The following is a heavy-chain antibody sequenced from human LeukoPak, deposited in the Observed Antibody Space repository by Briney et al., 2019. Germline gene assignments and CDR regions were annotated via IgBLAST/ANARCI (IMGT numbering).Heavy chain of an antibody. V-gene: IGHV1-18*01. Sequence: GASVKVSCKASGYTFTSYDISWVRQAPGQGLEWMGWISAYNGNTNYAQKLQGRVTMTTDTSTSTAYMELRSLRSDDTAVYYCARGGDDYGDYLPSEYWGQGTLVTVSS. CDR3: ARGGDDYGDYLPSEY. CDR1: GYTFTSYD. D-gene: IGHD4-17*01. CDR2: ISAYNGNT. J-gene: IGHJ4*02.